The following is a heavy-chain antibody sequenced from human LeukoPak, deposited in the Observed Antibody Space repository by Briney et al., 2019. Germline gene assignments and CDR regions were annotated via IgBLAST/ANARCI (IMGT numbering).Heavy chain of an antibody. Sequence: GASLLISCKGSGSIFTSYWISWVRQVPGKGLERMGRIDPSDSYTNYSPSFQGHVTITADKSSSTAYQQWSSLKASDTAMYYCARHEVVVAADSSFDPWGQGTLVTVSS. D-gene: IGHD2-15*01. CDR3: ARHEVVVAADSSFDP. CDR2: IDPSDSYT. V-gene: IGHV5-10-1*01. J-gene: IGHJ5*02. CDR1: GSIFTSYW.